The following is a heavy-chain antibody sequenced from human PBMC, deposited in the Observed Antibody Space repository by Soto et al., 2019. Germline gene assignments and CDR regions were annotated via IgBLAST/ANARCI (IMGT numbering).Heavy chain of an antibody. CDR1: GFSFRSYW. CDR3: ARALEKDYDFLSAS. J-gene: IGHJ5*02. D-gene: IGHD3-9*01. V-gene: IGHV3-7*01. CDR2: IKHAGSGK. Sequence: EVQLVESGGGLVQPGGSLRLSCAGSGFSFRSYWMSLVRQAPGKGLQLVANIKHAGSGKYYVDSVKGRVTISKDNAKKALYLVMDFLTAYDTAVYYCARALEKDYDFLSASWGKRTLITVSS.